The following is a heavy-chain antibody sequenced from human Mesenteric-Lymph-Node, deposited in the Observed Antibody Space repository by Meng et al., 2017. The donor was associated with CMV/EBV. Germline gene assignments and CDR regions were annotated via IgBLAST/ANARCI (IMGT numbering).Heavy chain of an antibody. CDR2: INPYNGDT. CDR3: ATVAASSIDY. Sequence: GESLKISCKPSGYKFTAYYIHWVRQAPGQGLEWMGWINPYNGDTDYAQKFQGRVTMTSDTSISTAYLELSRLTSDDTAVFYCATVAASSIDYWGQGTLVTVSS. CDR1: GYKFTAYY. D-gene: IGHD2-2*01. V-gene: IGHV1-2*02. J-gene: IGHJ4*02.